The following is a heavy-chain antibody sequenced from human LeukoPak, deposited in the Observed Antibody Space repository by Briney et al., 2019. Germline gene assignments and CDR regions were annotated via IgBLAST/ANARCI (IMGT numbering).Heavy chain of an antibody. CDR3: ASTIVVVPAAMISTFDY. J-gene: IGHJ4*02. D-gene: IGHD2-2*01. Sequence: PSETLSLTFTVSGGSISSSSYYWGWIRQPPGKGLEWIGSIYYSGSTYYNPSLKSRVTISVDTSKNQFSLKLSSVTAADTAVYYCASTIVVVPAAMISTFDYWGQGTLVTVSS. CDR1: GGSISSSSYY. CDR2: IYYSGST. V-gene: IGHV4-39*01.